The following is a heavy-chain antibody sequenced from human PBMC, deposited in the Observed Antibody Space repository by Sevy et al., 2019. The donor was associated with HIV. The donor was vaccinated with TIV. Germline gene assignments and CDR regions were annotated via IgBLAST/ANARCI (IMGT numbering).Heavy chain of an antibody. J-gene: IGHJ5*02. CDR2: INYSGST. V-gene: IGHV4-59*13. Sequence: SETLSLTCTVSGGSISSYYWSWIRQPPGKGLEWIGYINYSGSTNYNPSLKSRVTISVDTSKNQFSLKLSSVTAADTAVYYCARALQLANWFDPWGQGTLVTVSS. CDR1: GGSISSYY. CDR3: ARALQLANWFDP. D-gene: IGHD6-6*01.